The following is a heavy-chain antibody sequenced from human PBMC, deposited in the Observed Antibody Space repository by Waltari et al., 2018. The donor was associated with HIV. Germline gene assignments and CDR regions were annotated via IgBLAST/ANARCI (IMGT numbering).Heavy chain of an antibody. CDR1: VSSLRSGSS. J-gene: IGHJ3*02. V-gene: IGHV4-38-2*02. CDR3: ARDQLPVAGTGDAFDI. CDR2: IYHSGST. D-gene: IGHD6-19*01. Sequence: QVQLQESGPGLVKPSEPLSLTCAVSVSSLRSGSSRGWLRQPPGKGREWIGSIYHSGSTYYNPSRKSRVTISVDTSKNQFSLKLSSVTAADTAVYYCARDQLPVAGTGDAFDIWGQGTMVTVSS.